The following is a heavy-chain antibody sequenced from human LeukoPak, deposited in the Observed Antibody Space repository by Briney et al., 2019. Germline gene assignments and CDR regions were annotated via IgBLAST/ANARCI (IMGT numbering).Heavy chain of an antibody. Sequence: SETLSLTCAVYGGSFSGYYWSWIRQPPGKGLEWIGEINHSGSTNYNPSLKSRVTISVDTSKNKFSLKLSSVTAADTALYYVARGSILEPKAIAARLSYSYSTDVCGKGTTVTVSS. D-gene: IGHD6-6*01. V-gene: IGHV4-34*01. J-gene: IGHJ6*03. CDR3: ARGSILEPKAIAARLSYSYSTDV. CDR1: GGSFSGYY. CDR2: INHSGST.